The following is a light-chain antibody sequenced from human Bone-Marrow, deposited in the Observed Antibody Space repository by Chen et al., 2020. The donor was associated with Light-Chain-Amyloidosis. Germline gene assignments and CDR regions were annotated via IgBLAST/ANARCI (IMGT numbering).Light chain of an antibody. J-gene: IGLJ2*01. CDR3: SSYTSTTTDVI. V-gene: IGLV2-14*01. Sequence: QSALTQPASVSGSPGQSITISCTGTSRDIGTFNSVSWYQQHPGKAPQLIIFEVSNRPSGVSDRFSGSKAGNTASLTISGLQPGDEADFSCSSYTSTTTDVIFGGGTKLTVL. CDR2: EVS. CDR1: SRDIGTFNS.